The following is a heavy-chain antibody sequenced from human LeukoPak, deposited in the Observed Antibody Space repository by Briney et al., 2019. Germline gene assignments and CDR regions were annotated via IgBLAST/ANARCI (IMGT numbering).Heavy chain of an antibody. J-gene: IGHJ3*02. CDR2: INPDSGNP. Sequence: ASVKVSCKASRYTFTGFYMHWLRQAPGQGLEWMGGINPDSGNPSSTQKFRGRVTVTRDTSISTVYMELSSLRSDDTAVYYCAREGYSDYETKGFDIWGQGTMVTVSS. CDR3: AREGYSDYETKGFDI. V-gene: IGHV1-2*02. D-gene: IGHD5-12*01. CDR1: RYTFTGFY.